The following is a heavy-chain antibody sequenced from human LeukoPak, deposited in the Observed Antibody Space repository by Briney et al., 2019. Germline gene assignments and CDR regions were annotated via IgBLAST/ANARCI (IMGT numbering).Heavy chain of an antibody. J-gene: IGHJ3*02. CDR2: IIPIFGTA. D-gene: IGHD3-22*01. CDR1: GGTFSSYA. CDR3: ATSRMIVVVITAGAFDI. V-gene: IGHV1-69*13. Sequence: SVKVSCKASGGTFSSYAISWVRQAPGQGLEWMGGIIPIFGTASYAQKFQGRVTITADESTSTAYMELSSLRSEDTAVYYCATSRMIVVVITAGAFDIWGQGTMVTVSS.